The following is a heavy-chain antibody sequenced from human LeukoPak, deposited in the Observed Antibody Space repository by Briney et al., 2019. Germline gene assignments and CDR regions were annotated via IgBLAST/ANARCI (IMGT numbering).Heavy chain of an antibody. D-gene: IGHD3-22*01. CDR2: IIPIFGTA. Sequence: RASVKVSCKASGGTFSSYAISWVRQAPGQGLEWMGGIIPIFGTATYAQKFQGRVTITADESTSTAYMELSSLRSEDTAVYYCARDHWQGGDSSGLFDYWGQGTLVTVSS. CDR1: GGTFSSYA. J-gene: IGHJ4*02. CDR3: ARDHWQGGDSSGLFDY. V-gene: IGHV1-69*13.